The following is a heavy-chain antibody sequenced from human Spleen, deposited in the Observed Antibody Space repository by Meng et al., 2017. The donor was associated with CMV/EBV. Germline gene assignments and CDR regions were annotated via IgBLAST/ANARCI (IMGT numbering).Heavy chain of an antibody. Sequence: GESLKISCAASGFTFSSYGMHWVRQAPGKGLEWVAVIWYDGSNKYYADSVKGRFTISRDNSKNTLYLQMNSLRAEDTALYFCARLRRYSGLGRYYFYFDNWGQGTLVTVSS. CDR3: ARLRRYSGLGRYYFYFDN. V-gene: IGHV3-33*01. CDR1: GFTFSSYG. CDR2: IWYDGSNK. D-gene: IGHD3-10*01. J-gene: IGHJ4*02.